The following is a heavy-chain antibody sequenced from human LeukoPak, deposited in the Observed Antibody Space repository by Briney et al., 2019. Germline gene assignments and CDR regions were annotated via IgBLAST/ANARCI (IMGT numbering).Heavy chain of an antibody. D-gene: IGHD5-24*01. CDR2: ISASGYST. Sequence: GGSLRLSCAASGFTFSSYAMSWVRQAPRKGLEWVSRISASGYSTYYADSVKGRFTISRDNSTNALYLQMNSLRAEDTAVYYCAKDVVRDGYNYFDSWGQGTLVTVSS. V-gene: IGHV3-23*01. CDR1: GFTFSSYA. J-gene: IGHJ4*02. CDR3: AKDVVRDGYNYFDS.